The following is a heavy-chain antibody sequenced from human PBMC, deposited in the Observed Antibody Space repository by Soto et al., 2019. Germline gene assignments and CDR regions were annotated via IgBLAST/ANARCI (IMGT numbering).Heavy chain of an antibody. CDR1: VFTFSDYY. J-gene: IGHJ4*02. V-gene: IGHV3-11*05. CDR2: ISSSSSYT. D-gene: IGHD3-22*01. CDR3: ASGYYDSSGFDY. Sequence: QVQLVESGGGLVKPGGSLRLSCAASVFTFSDYYMSWIRQAPGKGLEWVSYISSSSSYTNYADSVKGRFTISRDNAKNSLYLQMNSLRAEDTAVYYCASGYYDSSGFDYWGQGTLVTVSS.